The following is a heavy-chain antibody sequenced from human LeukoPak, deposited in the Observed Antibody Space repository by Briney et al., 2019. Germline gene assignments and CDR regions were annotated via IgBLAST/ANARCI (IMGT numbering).Heavy chain of an antibody. CDR3: STDPRLLIY. Sequence: GGSLRLSCAASGFTVSSNYMSWVRQAPGKGLEWVANIKQDGSEKYYVDSVKGRFTISRDNAKNSLYLQMNSLRPDDTALYYCSTDPRLLIYWGHGTLVTVSS. J-gene: IGHJ4*01. CDR1: GFTVSSNY. CDR2: IKQDGSEK. V-gene: IGHV3-7*03. D-gene: IGHD2-8*01.